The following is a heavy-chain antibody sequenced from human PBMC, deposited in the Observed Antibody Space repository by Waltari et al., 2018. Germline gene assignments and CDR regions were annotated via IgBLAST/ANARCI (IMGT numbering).Heavy chain of an antibody. CDR3: AREGTLVGAPNPPDY. D-gene: IGHD1-26*01. Sequence: QVQLQQWGAGLLKPSETLSLPCAVYGGSFSGHYWSWIRQPPGKGLEWIGEINHSGSTNYNPSLKSRVTMSVDTSKNQFSLKLSSVTAADTAVYYCAREGTLVGAPNPPDYWGQGTLVTVSS. CDR1: GGSFSGHY. V-gene: IGHV4-34*01. J-gene: IGHJ4*02. CDR2: INHSGST.